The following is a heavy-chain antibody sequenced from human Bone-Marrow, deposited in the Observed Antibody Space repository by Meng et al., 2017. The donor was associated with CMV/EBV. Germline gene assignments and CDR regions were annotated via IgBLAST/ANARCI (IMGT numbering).Heavy chain of an antibody. Sequence: SETLSLTCTVSGGSVSSGSHYWSWIRQPPGKELEWIGYIYYSGSANYNPSLKSRVTISVDTSKNQFSLKLSSVTAADTAVYYCARTGTTSAETPFDYWGQGTLVTVSS. CDR3: ARTGTTSAETPFDY. D-gene: IGHD1-1*01. CDR1: GGSVSSGSHY. J-gene: IGHJ4*02. V-gene: IGHV4-61*01. CDR2: IYYSGSA.